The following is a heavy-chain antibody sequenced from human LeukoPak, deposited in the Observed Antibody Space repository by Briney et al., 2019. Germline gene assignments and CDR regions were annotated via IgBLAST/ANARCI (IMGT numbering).Heavy chain of an antibody. Sequence: ASVKVSCTASGYIFTNYYIHWVRQAPGQGLEWMGIINPSGDNRNYAQKFQGRVTVTRDISTSTVYMELSSLRSEDTAVYYCARGVHVRKYDSNDNCFDPWGQGTLVTVSS. CDR1: GYIFTNYY. J-gene: IGHJ5*02. CDR3: ARGVHVRKYDSNDNCFDP. V-gene: IGHV1-46*01. D-gene: IGHD3-22*01. CDR2: INPSGDNR.